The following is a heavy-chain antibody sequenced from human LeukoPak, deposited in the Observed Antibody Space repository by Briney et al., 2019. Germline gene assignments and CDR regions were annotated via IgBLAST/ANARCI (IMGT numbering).Heavy chain of an antibody. CDR3: AKDGGEIRGGRNYYGSGSYYNRALGLYGMDV. Sequence: GGSLRLSCAASGFTFSSYAMSWVRQAPGKGLEWVSAISGSGGSTYYADSVKGRFTISRDNSKNTLYLQMNSLRAEDTAVYYCAKDGGEIRGGRNYYGSGSYYNRALGLYGMDVWGQGTTVTVSS. V-gene: IGHV3-23*01. CDR2: ISGSGGST. CDR1: GFTFSSYA. D-gene: IGHD3-10*01. J-gene: IGHJ6*02.